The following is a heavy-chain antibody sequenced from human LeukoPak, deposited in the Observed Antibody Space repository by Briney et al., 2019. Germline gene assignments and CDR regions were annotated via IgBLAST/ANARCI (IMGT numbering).Heavy chain of an antibody. V-gene: IGHV4-59*12. CDR1: GGSISSYY. Sequence: SETLSLTCTVSGGSISSYYWSWIRQPPGKGLEWIGYVYYRGTTNYNPSLKSRLIMSVDLPENHISLKLTSVTAADTAVYYCAREGGFYRPLDYSGQGTLVTVSS. D-gene: IGHD3-3*01. J-gene: IGHJ4*02. CDR2: VYYRGTT. CDR3: AREGGFYRPLDY.